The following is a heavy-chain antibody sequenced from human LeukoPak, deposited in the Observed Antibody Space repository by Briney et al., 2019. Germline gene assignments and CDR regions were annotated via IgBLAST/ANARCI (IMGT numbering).Heavy chain of an antibody. CDR1: GFTVSSNY. CDR3: AGDSQSSGWFDY. V-gene: IGHV3-53*01. D-gene: IGHD6-19*01. CDR2: IYSGGST. Sequence: GGSLRLSCAASGFTVSSNYMSWVRQAPGKGLEWVSVIYSGGSTYYAASVKGRFTISRDNSKNTLYPQMNSLRAEDTGVYYCAGDSQSSGWFDYWGQGTLVTVSS. J-gene: IGHJ4*02.